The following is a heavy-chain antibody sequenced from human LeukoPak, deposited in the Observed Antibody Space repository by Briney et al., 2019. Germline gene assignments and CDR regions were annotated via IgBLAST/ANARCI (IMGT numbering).Heavy chain of an antibody. Sequence: ASVKVSCKVSGYTLTELSMHWVRQAPGKGLEWMGGFDPEDGETIYAQKFQGRVTMTEDTSTDTAYMELSSLRSEDTAVYYCATHYDILTGYYHNWLDPWGQGTLVTVSS. CDR3: ATHYDILTGYYHNWLDP. CDR1: GYTLTELS. D-gene: IGHD3-9*01. V-gene: IGHV1-24*01. J-gene: IGHJ5*02. CDR2: FDPEDGET.